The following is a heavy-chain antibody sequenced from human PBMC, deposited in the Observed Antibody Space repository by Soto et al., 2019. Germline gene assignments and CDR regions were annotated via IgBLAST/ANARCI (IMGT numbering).Heavy chain of an antibody. CDR2: IYPGDSDT. J-gene: IGHJ3*02. D-gene: IGHD2-2*01. CDR3: ARHGPYCSSTSCYGVDTAMVRDAFDI. CDR1: GYSFTSYW. Sequence: GESLKISCKGSGYSFTSYWIGWVRQMPGKGLEWMGIIYPGDSDTRYSPSFQGQVTISADKSISTAYLQWSSLKASDTAMYYCARHGPYCSSTSCYGVDTAMVRDAFDIWGQGTMVTVSS. V-gene: IGHV5-51*01.